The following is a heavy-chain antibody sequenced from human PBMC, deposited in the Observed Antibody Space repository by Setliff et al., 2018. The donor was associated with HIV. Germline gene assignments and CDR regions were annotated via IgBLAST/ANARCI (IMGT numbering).Heavy chain of an antibody. J-gene: IGHJ4*02. V-gene: IGHV3-23*01. CDR2: SGSDGNT. CDR3: VKDILGWSFDY. D-gene: IGHD2-15*01. Sequence: PGGSLRLSCAASGFTFSGNAMGWVRQAPGKGLEWVSGSGSDGNTLYTDSVKGRFTISRDNSKSTLYLQMNSLRVEDTAIYYCVKDILGWSFDYWGQGTLVTVSS. CDR1: GFTFSGNA.